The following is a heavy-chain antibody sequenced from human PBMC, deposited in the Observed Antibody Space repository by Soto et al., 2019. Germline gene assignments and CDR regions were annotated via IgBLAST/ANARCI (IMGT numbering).Heavy chain of an antibody. V-gene: IGHV4-30-4*01. Sequence: SETLSLTCTVSGGSISSGDYYWSWIRQPPGKGLEWIGYIYYSGSTYYNPSLKSRVTISVDKSKNQFSLKLSSVTAADTAVYYCASSGYSYGYYYYYGMDVWGQGTTVTVSS. CDR3: ASSGYSYGYYYYYGMDV. CDR1: GGSISSGDYY. J-gene: IGHJ6*02. CDR2: IYYSGST. D-gene: IGHD5-18*01.